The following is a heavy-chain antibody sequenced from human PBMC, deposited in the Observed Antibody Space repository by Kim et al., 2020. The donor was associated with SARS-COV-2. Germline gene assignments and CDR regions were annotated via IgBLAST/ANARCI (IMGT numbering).Heavy chain of an antibody. V-gene: IGHV4-34*01. D-gene: IGHD5-12*01. Sequence: NPTLKSRVTISVDTSKNQFSLKLSAVTAADTAVYYCARGIWRGGYPLDYWGQGTLVTVSS. CDR3: ARGIWRGGYPLDY. J-gene: IGHJ4*02.